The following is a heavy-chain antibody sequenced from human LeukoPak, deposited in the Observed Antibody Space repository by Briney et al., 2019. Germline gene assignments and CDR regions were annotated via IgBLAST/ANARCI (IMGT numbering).Heavy chain of an antibody. V-gene: IGHV4-59*01. CDR2: IYYSGST. Sequence: SETLSLTCTVSGGSISSYYWSWIRQPPGKGLEWIGYIYYSGSTNYNPSLKSRVTISVDTSKNQFSLKLSSVTAADTAVYYCARGGPAPPGYSSSWYEDYWGQGTLVTVSS. D-gene: IGHD6-13*01. CDR3: ARGGPAPPGYSSSWYEDY. J-gene: IGHJ4*02. CDR1: GGSISSYY.